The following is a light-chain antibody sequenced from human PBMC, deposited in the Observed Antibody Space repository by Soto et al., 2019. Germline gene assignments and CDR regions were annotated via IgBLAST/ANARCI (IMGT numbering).Light chain of an antibody. CDR2: EVS. V-gene: IGLV2-14*03. J-gene: IGLJ1*01. Sequence: QSVLTQPASVSGSPGQSITISCTGTSNDVGGYNYVSWYQQHPGKAPKLVIYEVSNRPSGVSNRFSGSKSGNTASLTISGLQAEDEADYYCSSYTSRSTSVFGTGTKVTVL. CDR1: SNDVGGYNY. CDR3: SSYTSRSTSV.